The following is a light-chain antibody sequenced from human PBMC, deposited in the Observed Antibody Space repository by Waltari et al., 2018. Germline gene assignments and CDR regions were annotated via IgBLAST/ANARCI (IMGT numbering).Light chain of an antibody. CDR3: MQARQTPWT. CDR1: QSLLHSSGNTF. V-gene: IGKV2-28*01. CDR2: LVS. J-gene: IGKJ1*01. Sequence: DIVMTQSPLSLSVTPGEPASISCRSSQSLLHSSGNTFLEWYLQKPGQFPQPLIYLVSNRASGVPDRFSGSGSGTDFTLKISRVEAEDVGVYFCMQARQTPWTFGQGTKVEIK.